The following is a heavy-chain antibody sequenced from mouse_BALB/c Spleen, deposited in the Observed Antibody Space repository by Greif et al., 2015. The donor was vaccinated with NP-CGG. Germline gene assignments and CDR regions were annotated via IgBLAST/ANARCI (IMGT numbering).Heavy chain of an antibody. J-gene: IGHJ3*01. D-gene: IGHD2-4*01. CDR3: ARDDSLAY. V-gene: IGHV1-80*01. CDR2: IYPGDGDT. Sequence: LVVSGAELVRPGSSVKISCKASGYAFSSYWMNWVKQRPGQGLEWIGQIYPGDGDTNYNGKFKGKATLTADKSSSTAYMQLSSLTSEDSAVYFCARDDSLAYWGQGTLVTVSA. CDR1: GYAFSSYW.